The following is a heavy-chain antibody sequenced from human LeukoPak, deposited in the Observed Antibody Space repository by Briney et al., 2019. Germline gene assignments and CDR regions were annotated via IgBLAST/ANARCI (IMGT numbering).Heavy chain of an antibody. CDR3: AKVNTPYSSGYYYMDV. D-gene: IGHD6-19*01. Sequence: GGSLRLSCAASGFTFDDYAMHWVRQAPGKGLEWVSGISWNSGSIGYADSVKGRFTISRDNAKNSLYLQMNSLRAEDMALYYCAKVNTPYSSGYYYMDVWGKGTTVTVSS. J-gene: IGHJ6*03. CDR1: GFTFDDYA. V-gene: IGHV3-9*03. CDR2: ISWNSGSI.